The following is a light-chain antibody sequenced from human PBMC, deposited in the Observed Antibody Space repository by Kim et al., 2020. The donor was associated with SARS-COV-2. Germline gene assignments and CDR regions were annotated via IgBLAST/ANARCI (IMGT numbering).Light chain of an antibody. Sequence: EIVLTQSPSTLSVSPGERATLSCRASQTVSSDLAWYQQRPGQAPRLLIYSASTRATGVPPRFSGAGSETEFTLTISRVQSEDFAVYYCQQYNYWWTFGQGTKVDIK. CDR1: QTVSSD. CDR2: SAS. V-gene: IGKV3-15*01. J-gene: IGKJ1*01. CDR3: QQYNYWWT.